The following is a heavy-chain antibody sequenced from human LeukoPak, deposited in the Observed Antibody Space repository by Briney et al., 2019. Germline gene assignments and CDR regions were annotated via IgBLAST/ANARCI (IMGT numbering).Heavy chain of an antibody. J-gene: IGHJ4*02. CDR1: GYTFTGYY. D-gene: IGHD6-13*01. CDR2: INPNSGGT. V-gene: IGHV1-2*04. Sequence: GASVKVSCKASGYTFTGYYMHWVRQAPGQGLEWMGWINPNSGGTNYAQEFQGWVTMTRDTSISTAYMELSRLRSDDTAVYYCARDGGIAAAGYDYWGQGTLVTVSS. CDR3: ARDGGIAAAGYDY.